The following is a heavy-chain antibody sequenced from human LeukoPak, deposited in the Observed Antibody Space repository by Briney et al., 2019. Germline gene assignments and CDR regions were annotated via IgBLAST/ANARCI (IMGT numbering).Heavy chain of an antibody. Sequence: PGGSLRLSCALSGFPYSSYDMSGARQAPGKGLEWVSDVSYTWGMTYYADSVKGRFTISRENSKNTLYLQMNGLRAEDTAVYYCAKDGRSYLGDHHVYFDYGGQGTLVTVSS. D-gene: IGHD4-17*01. CDR1: GFPYSSYD. CDR2: VSYTWGMT. J-gene: IGHJ4*02. CDR3: AKDGRSYLGDHHVYFDY. V-gene: IGHV3-23*01.